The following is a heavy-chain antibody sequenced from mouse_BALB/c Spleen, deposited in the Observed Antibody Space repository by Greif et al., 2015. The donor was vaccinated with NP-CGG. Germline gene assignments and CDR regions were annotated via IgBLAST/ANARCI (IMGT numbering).Heavy chain of an antibody. CDR3: ARNPLGGSSCYYAMDY. CDR2: IWSGGST. CDR1: GFSLTSYG. D-gene: IGHD1-1*01. Sequence: VQLQQSGPGLVQPSQSLSITCTVSGFSLTSYGVHWVRQSPGKGLEWLGVIWSGGSTAYNAAFISRLSISKDNSKSQVFCKMNSLQANDTAIYYCARNPLGGSSCYYAMDYWGQGTSVTVSS. V-gene: IGHV2-2*02. J-gene: IGHJ4*01.